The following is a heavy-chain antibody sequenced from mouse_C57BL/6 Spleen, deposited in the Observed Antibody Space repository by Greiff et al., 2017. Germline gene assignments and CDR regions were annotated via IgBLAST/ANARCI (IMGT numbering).Heavy chain of an antibody. CDR2: IDPSDSYT. Sequence: QVQLQQSGAELVRPGTSVKLSCKASGYTFTSYWMHWVKQRPGQGLEWIGVIDPSDSYTNYNQKFKGKATLTVDTSSSTAYMQLSSLTSEDSAVYYCARKKGYYSYAMDYWGQGTSVTVSS. V-gene: IGHV1-59*01. CDR1: GYTFTSYW. J-gene: IGHJ4*01. CDR3: ARKKGYYSYAMDY.